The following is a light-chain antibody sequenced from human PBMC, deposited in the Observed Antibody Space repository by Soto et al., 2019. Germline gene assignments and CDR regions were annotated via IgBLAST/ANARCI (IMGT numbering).Light chain of an antibody. CDR2: KAS. CDR1: QTISSW. J-gene: IGKJ2*01. CDR3: QQGHSTPYT. V-gene: IGKV1-5*03. Sequence: DIQMTQSPSTLSGSVGDRVTITGRASQTISSWLAWYQQKPGKAPKLLIYKASTLKSGVPSRFSGSGSGTEFTLTMSGLQPEDFATYYCQQGHSTPYTFGQGTKVDIK.